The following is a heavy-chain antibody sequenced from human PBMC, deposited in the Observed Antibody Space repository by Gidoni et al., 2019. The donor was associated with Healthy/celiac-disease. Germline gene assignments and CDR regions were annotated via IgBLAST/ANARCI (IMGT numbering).Heavy chain of an antibody. D-gene: IGHD3-22*01. J-gene: IGHJ4*02. V-gene: IGHV3-23*01. CDR3: AKSAWYYYDSSGYYYFDY. CDR2: ISGSGGST. Sequence: EVQLLESGGGLVQPGGSLRLSCAASGFTFSSYAMSWVRQAPGKGLEWVSAISGSGGSTYYADSVKGRFTISRDNSKNTLYLQMNSLRAEDTAVYYCAKSAWYYYDSSGYYYFDYWGQGTLVTVSS. CDR1: GFTFSSYA.